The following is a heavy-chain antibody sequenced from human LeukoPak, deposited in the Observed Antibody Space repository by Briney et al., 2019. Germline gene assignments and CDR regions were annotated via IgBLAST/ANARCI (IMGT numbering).Heavy chain of an antibody. D-gene: IGHD3-3*01. CDR3: ARETFPGEWLLLSSRRYFDY. CDR1: GGSISSYY. J-gene: IGHJ4*02. Sequence: SETLSLTCTVSGGSISSYYWSWIRQPPGKGLEWIGYIYYSGSTNYNPSLKSRVTISVDTSKNQFSLKLSSVTAADTAAYYCARETFPGEWLLLSSRRYFDYWGQGTLVTVSS. CDR2: IYYSGST. V-gene: IGHV4-59*12.